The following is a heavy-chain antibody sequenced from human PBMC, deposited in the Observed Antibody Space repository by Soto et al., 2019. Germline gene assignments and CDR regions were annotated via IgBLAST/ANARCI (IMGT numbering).Heavy chain of an antibody. D-gene: IGHD3-22*01. CDR3: ARGITMIVVALDAFDI. J-gene: IGHJ3*02. CDR1: GFTFSSYA. V-gene: IGHV3-30-3*01. Sequence: GGSLRLSCAASGFTFSSYAMHWVRQAPGKGLEWVAVISYDGSNKYYADSVKGRFTISRDNSKNTLYLQMNSLRAEDTAVYYCARGITMIVVALDAFDIWGQGTMVTVSS. CDR2: ISYDGSNK.